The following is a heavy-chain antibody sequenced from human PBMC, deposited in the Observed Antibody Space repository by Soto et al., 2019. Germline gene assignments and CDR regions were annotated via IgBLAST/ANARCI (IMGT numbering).Heavy chain of an antibody. CDR3: ARVPNSDC. CDR1: GFSVGGNY. CDR2: IYSGGNP. V-gene: IGHV3-53*01. Sequence: EERLVQSGGGLVQPGGSLRLSCAASGFSVGGNYMYWVRQAPGKGLELVSLIYSGGNPFYADSMKGRFTLSRDNSNNMLYLQMDSLSAEDTAVYYCARVPNSDCWGQGTLVIVSS. J-gene: IGHJ4*02. D-gene: IGHD2-21*01.